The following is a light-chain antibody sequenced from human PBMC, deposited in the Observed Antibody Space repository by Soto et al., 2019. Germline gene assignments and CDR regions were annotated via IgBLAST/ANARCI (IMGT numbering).Light chain of an antibody. V-gene: IGKV1-39*01. J-gene: IGKJ3*01. Sequence: DIQMTQSPASLAASLGDRITISCRASQTISNYLNWYHQKPGEAPKILIYGASTLQSGVPSSVSGSGSGTEFTLSISSLQPEDFGTDYCQQSYNVPFTFGPGTKVDVK. CDR1: QTISNY. CDR2: GAS. CDR3: QQSYNVPFT.